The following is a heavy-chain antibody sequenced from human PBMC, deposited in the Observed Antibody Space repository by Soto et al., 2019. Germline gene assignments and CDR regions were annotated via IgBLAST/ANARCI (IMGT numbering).Heavy chain of an antibody. V-gene: IGHV4-39*02. Sequence: SETLSLTCTVSGGSISSSSNYWGWIRQPPGKGLEWIGSIYYSGSTYYNPSLKSRVTISVDTSKNQFSLKLSSVTPEDTAVYYCARDDHCSDGSCYNLGDYWGQGTLVTVSS. CDR3: ARDDHCSDGSCYNLGDY. J-gene: IGHJ4*02. CDR2: IYYSGST. D-gene: IGHD2-15*01. CDR1: GGSISSSSNY.